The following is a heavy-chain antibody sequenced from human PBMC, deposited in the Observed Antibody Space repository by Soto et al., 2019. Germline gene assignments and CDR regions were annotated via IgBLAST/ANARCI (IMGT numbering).Heavy chain of an antibody. Sequence: EVQLLESGGGLVQPGGSLRLSCAASGFTFSSYAMSWVRQAPGKGLEWVSAISGSGGSTYYADSVKGRFTISRDNSKNALYLQMNSRRAEDTAVYYCAAEDFYYDFWSGYYWTFAFEYWGQGTLVTVSS. V-gene: IGHV3-23*01. J-gene: IGHJ4*02. CDR2: ISGSGGST. CDR1: GFTFSSYA. D-gene: IGHD3-3*01. CDR3: AAEDFYYDFWSGYYWTFAFEY.